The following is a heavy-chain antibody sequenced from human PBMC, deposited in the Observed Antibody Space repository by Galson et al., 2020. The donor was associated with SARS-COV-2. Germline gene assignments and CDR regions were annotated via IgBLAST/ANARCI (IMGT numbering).Heavy chain of an antibody. CDR2: VFYDGTT. D-gene: IGHD1-26*01. CDR3: ARVIIASGILDS. V-gene: IGHV4-38-2*01. Sequence: PSENLSLTCAVSGYSIRDGFYWGWLRQPPGKGLEWIGSVFYDGTTYYNPSLKSRVAMSVDTSKNQFSLSLSSVTAADTAVYHCARVIIASGILDSWGQGTLVTVSS. CDR1: GYSIRDGFY. J-gene: IGHJ4*02.